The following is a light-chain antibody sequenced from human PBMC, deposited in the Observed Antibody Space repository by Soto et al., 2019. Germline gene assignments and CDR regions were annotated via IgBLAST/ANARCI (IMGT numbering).Light chain of an antibody. CDR1: SSDVGGYNY. CDR2: EVS. J-gene: IGLJ1*01. CDR3: SSYTSSNTLGV. Sequence: QSALTQPASVSGSPGKSITISCTGTSSDVGGYNYVSWYQQHPGKAPKLMIYEVSNRPSGVSNRFSGSRSGNTASLTISGLQADDEADYYCSSYTSSNTLGVFGTGTKLTVL. V-gene: IGLV2-14*01.